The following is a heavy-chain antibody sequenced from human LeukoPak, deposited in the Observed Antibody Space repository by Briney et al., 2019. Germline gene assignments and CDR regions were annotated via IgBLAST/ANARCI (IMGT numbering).Heavy chain of an antibody. CDR1: GGSISSSSYY. Sequence: PSETLSLTCTVSGGSISSSSYYWGWIRQPPGKGLEWIGSIYYSGSTYYNPSLSNRVTISVDTSKNQFSLKLSSVTAADTAVYYCARQFYYDSGGSHYWGQGTLVTVSS. CDR2: IYYSGST. D-gene: IGHD3-22*01. V-gene: IGHV4-39*01. CDR3: ARQFYYDSGGSHY. J-gene: IGHJ4*02.